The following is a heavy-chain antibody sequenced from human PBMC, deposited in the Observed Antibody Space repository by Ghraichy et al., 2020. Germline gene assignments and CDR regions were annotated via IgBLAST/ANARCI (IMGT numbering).Heavy chain of an antibody. CDR2: INAGNGNT. D-gene: IGHD1-26*01. Sequence: ASVKVSCKASGYTFTSYAMHWVRQAPGQRLEWMGWINAGNGNTKYSQKFQGRVTITRDTSASTAYMELSSLRSEDTAVYYCARYGSYYLKDNWFDPWGQGTLVTVSS. V-gene: IGHV1-3*01. J-gene: IGHJ5*02. CDR3: ARYGSYYLKDNWFDP. CDR1: GYTFTSYA.